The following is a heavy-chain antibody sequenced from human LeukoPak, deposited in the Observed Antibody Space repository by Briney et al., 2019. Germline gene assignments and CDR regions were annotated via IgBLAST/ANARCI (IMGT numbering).Heavy chain of an antibody. CDR3: ARDCTGGGCYSIY. J-gene: IGHJ4*02. V-gene: IGHV1-18*01. CDR1: GYTFSSYG. CDR2: ISACNGNT. D-gene: IGHD2-15*01. Sequence: ASVKVSCKASGYTFSSYGISWVRQAPGQGLEWMGWISACNGNTDYAQKFQGRVTMTTDTSTSTAYMELRGLRSDDTAVYYCARDCTGGGCYSIYWGQGTLATVSS.